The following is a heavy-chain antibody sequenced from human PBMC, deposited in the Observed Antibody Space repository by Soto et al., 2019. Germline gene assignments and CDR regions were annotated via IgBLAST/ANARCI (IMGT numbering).Heavy chain of an antibody. CDR2: INHSGST. D-gene: IGHD1-1*01. Sequence: PSETLSLTCAVYGGSFSGYYWSWIRQPPGKGLEWIGEINHSGSTNYNPSLKSRVTISVDTSKNQFSLKLSSVTAADTAVYYCARGLEDRSSYYYGMDVWGQGTTVTVSS. CDR3: ARGLEDRSSYYYGMDV. V-gene: IGHV4-34*01. J-gene: IGHJ6*02. CDR1: GGSFSGYY.